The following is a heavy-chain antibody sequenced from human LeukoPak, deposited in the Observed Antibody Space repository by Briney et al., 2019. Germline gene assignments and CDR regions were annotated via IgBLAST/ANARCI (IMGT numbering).Heavy chain of an antibody. Sequence: GGSLRLSCAASGFTLSSYAMSWVRQAPGEGLEWVSAISGSGGSTYYADSVKGRFTISRDNSKNTLYLQMNSLRAEDTAVYYCAKDLAGYYDILTGYYTMSNWFDPWGQGTLVTVSS. CDR1: GFTLSSYA. D-gene: IGHD3-9*01. CDR3: AKDLAGYYDILTGYYTMSNWFDP. J-gene: IGHJ5*02. CDR2: ISGSGGST. V-gene: IGHV3-23*01.